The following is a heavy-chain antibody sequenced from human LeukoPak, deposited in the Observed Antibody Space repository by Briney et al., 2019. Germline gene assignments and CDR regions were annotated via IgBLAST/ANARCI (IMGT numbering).Heavy chain of an antibody. CDR2: IYYSGST. J-gene: IGHJ4*02. CDR3: ARRGGYDLVDY. D-gene: IGHD5-12*01. V-gene: IGHV4-39*01. CDR1: GGSISSSSYY. Sequence: SETLSLTCTVSGGSISSSSYYWGWIRQPPGKGLEWIGSIYYSGSTYYNPSLKSRVTISVDTSKNQFSLKLSSVTAADTAVYYCARRGGYDLVDYWGQGTLVTVSS.